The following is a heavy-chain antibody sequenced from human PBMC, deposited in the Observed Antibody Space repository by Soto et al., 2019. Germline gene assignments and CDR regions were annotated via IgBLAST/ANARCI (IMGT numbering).Heavy chain of an antibody. CDR3: ARGGYCSSTSCCSLGWFDP. CDR2: INVGNGNT. J-gene: IGHJ5*02. D-gene: IGHD2-2*01. V-gene: IGHV1-3*01. Sequence: QVQLVQSGAEGKKPGASVKVSCKASGYTFTKYAMHWVRQAPGQRLEWMGWINVGNGNTEYSQKFQGRVTITRGTSASTAYMELRSLRSEDTAVYYCARGGYCSSTSCCSLGWFDPWGQGNLVTVSS. CDR1: GYTFTKYA.